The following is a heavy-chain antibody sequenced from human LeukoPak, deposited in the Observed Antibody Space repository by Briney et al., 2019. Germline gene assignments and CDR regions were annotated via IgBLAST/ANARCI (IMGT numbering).Heavy chain of an antibody. Sequence: SETLSLTCTVSGGSISSYYWGWIRQPPGKGLEWIGSIYYSGSTYYNPSLKSRVTISVDTSKNQFSLKLSSVTAADTAVYYCARGWTRPAFDIWGQGTMVTVSS. CDR1: GGSISSYY. V-gene: IGHV4-39*07. CDR2: IYYSGST. CDR3: ARGWTRPAFDI. D-gene: IGHD3/OR15-3a*01. J-gene: IGHJ3*02.